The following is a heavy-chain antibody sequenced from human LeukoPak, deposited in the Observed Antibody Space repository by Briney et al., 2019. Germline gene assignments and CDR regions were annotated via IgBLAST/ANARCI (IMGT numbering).Heavy chain of an antibody. Sequence: GGSLRLSCAASGFTFSDYAIHWVRQAPGKGLEWVAVISYDGSNKYYADSVKGRFTISRDNSKNTLYLQMNSLRAEDTAVYYCAKDSGIAAVGTRSWFDPWGQGTLVTVSS. CDR2: ISYDGSNK. D-gene: IGHD6-13*01. V-gene: IGHV3-30*04. CDR1: GFTFSDYA. J-gene: IGHJ5*02. CDR3: AKDSGIAAVGTRSWFDP.